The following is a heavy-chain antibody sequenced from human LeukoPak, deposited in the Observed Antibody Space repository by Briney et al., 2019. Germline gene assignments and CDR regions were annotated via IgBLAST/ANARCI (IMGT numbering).Heavy chain of an antibody. Sequence: PGGSLRLSCAASGFTFSTFWMTWVRQAPGKGLEWVAAIGEDGSEKNYVDSVKGRFTISRDNTKNSLYLQMNSLRVEDTAVFYCARDQYDTWSRRGNFDSWGQGTLVIVSS. J-gene: IGHJ4*02. V-gene: IGHV3-7*03. CDR1: GFTFSTFW. CDR3: ARDQYDTWSRRGNFDS. CDR2: IGEDGSEK. D-gene: IGHD3-3*01.